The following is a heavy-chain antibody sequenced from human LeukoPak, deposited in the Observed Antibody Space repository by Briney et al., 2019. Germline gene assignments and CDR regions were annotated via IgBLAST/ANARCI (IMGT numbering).Heavy chain of an antibody. D-gene: IGHD5-18*01. CDR2: ISYDGSNK. CDR1: GFSVSGNY. V-gene: IGHV3-30*18. CDR3: AEDGPVDTAMSFDY. J-gene: IGHJ4*02. Sequence: GESLRLSCAASGFSVSGNYLTWVRQAPGKGLEWVAVISYDGSNKYYADSVKGRFTISRDNSKNTLYLQMNSLRAEDTAVYYCAEDGPVDTAMSFDYWGQGTLVTVSS.